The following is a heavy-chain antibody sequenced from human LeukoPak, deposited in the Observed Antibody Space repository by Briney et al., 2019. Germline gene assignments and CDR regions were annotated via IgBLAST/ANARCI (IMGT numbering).Heavy chain of an antibody. Sequence: GASVTVSCTASGGTFSSYAISWVRQAPGQGLEWMGRIIPILGIANYAQKFQGRVTITADKSTSTAYMELSSLRSEDTAVYYCARVGGGDFWSAPESGMDVWGQGTTVTVSS. CDR3: ARVGGGDFWSAPESGMDV. J-gene: IGHJ6*02. V-gene: IGHV1-69*04. CDR2: IIPILGIA. D-gene: IGHD3-3*01. CDR1: GGTFSSYA.